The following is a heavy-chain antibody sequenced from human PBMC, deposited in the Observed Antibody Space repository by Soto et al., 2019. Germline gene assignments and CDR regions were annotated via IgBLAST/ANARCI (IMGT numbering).Heavy chain of an antibody. D-gene: IGHD6-13*01. Sequence: GSLRLSCAASGFNFGCFSMNWVRQAPGKGLEWISSISDISSYTYYADSVRGRFTISRNNADNSMYLQMNSLRAEDTAVDDGVRRHVSATGIDWVDPWGQVTLVTFS. CDR1: GFNFGCFS. CDR2: ISDISSYT. V-gene: IGHV3-21*01. CDR3: VRRHVSATGIDWVDP. J-gene: IGHJ5*02.